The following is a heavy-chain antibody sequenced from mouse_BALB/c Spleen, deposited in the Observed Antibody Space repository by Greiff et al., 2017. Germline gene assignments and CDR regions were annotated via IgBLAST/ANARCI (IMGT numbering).Heavy chain of an antibody. J-gene: IGHJ4*01. CDR2: ISYDGSN. V-gene: IGHV3-6*02. CDR3: ANYYGSSYWAMDY. Sequence: EVKVEESGPGLVKPSQSLSLTCSVTGYSITSGYYWNWIRQFPGNKLEWMGYISYDGSNNYNPSLKNRISITRDTSKNQFFLKLNSVTTEDTATYYCANYYGSSYWAMDYWGQGTSVTVSS. D-gene: IGHD1-1*01. CDR1: GYSITSGYY.